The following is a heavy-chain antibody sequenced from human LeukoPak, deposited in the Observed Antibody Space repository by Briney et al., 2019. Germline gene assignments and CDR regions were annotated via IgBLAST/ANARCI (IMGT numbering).Heavy chain of an antibody. CDR3: AKDPHYDSTKSWIEY. CDR2: INGNSGRT. V-gene: IGHV3-23*01. CDR1: GFTFRSSG. J-gene: IGHJ4*01. Sequence: QSGRSLRLSCAASGFTFRSSGMHWVRQAPGKGLEWVSSINGNSGRTYYADTVKGRFTISRDNFKNTLYLQMHSLRAEDSAVYYCAKDPHYDSTKSWIEYWGQGTLVTVSS. D-gene: IGHD3-22*01.